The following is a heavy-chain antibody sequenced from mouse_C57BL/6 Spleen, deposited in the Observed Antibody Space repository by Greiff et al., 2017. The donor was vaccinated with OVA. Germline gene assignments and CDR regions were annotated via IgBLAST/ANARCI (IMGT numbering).Heavy chain of an antibody. CDR3: ATTMITTLAY. Sequence: EVQRVESGGGLVKPGGSLKLSCAASGFTFSSYAMSWVRQTPEKRLEWVATISDGGSYTYYPDNVKGRFTISRDNAKNNLYLQMSHLKSEDTAMYYCATTMITTLAYWGQGTLVTVSA. D-gene: IGHD2-4*01. V-gene: IGHV5-4*01. J-gene: IGHJ3*01. CDR1: GFTFSSYA. CDR2: ISDGGSYT.